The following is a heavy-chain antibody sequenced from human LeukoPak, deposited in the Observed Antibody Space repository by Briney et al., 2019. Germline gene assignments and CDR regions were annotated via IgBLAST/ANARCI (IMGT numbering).Heavy chain of an antibody. CDR1: GGSISSRSYY. CDR3: ARDRIVGALPFDY. J-gene: IGHJ4*02. Sequence: SETLSLTCTVSGGSISSRSYYWGWIRQPPGKGLEWIGSIYYSGSTYYNPSLKSRVTISVDTSKNQFSLKLSSVTAADTAVYYCARDRIVGALPFDYWGQGTLVTVSS. CDR2: IYYSGST. V-gene: IGHV4-39*07. D-gene: IGHD1-26*01.